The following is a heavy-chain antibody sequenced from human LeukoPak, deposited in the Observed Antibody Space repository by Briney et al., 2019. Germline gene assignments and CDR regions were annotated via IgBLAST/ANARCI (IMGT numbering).Heavy chain of an antibody. CDR2: INPNSGGT. Sequence: VASVKVSRKASGYIFTGYYMHWARQAPGQGLEWMGRINPNSGGTNFAQKFQGRVTMTRDTSISTAYMELSRLTSDDTAVYYCARGDYRDGYNEGDYWGQGTLVTVSS. D-gene: IGHD5-24*01. J-gene: IGHJ4*02. CDR3: ARGDYRDGYNEGDY. V-gene: IGHV1-2*06. CDR1: GYIFTGYY.